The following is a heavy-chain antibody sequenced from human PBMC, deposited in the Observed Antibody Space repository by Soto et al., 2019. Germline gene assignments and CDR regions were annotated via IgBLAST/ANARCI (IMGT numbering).Heavy chain of an antibody. J-gene: IGHJ4*02. CDR1: GFTFRIYA. CDR2: ISHDGNNK. V-gene: IGHV3-30*18. CDR3: AKVVEQQLVRLGLDY. Sequence: QEQLVESGGGVVQPGRSLRLSCAASGFTFRIYAMHWVRQAAGKGLEWVAAISHDGNNKYYVDSVKGRFTISRDNSKNTLYLQMDSLKPEDTAVYCCAKVVEQQLVRLGLDYWGQGTRVTVSS. D-gene: IGHD6-13*01.